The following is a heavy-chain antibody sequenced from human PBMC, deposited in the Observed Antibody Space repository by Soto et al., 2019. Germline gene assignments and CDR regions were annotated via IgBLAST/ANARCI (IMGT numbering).Heavy chain of an antibody. D-gene: IGHD6-13*01. V-gene: IGHV5-51*01. CDR3: ARHYFDEQPGVLQLDP. CDR2: IYPGDSDT. Sequence: PGESLKISCKGSGYSFTSYWIGWVRQMPGKGLEWMGIIYPGDSDTRYSPSFQGQVTISADKSISTAYLQWSSLKASDTAMYYCARHYFDEQPGVLQLDPWGQGTLVTVSS. J-gene: IGHJ5*02. CDR1: GYSFTSYW.